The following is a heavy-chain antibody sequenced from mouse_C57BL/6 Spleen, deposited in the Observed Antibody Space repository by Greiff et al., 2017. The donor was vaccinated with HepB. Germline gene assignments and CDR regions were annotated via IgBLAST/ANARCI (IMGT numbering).Heavy chain of an antibody. CDR2: INPNNGGT. V-gene: IGHV1-22*01. Sequence: EVQLQQSGPELVKPGASVKMSCKASGYTFTDYNMHWVKQSHGKSLEWIGYINPNNGGTSSNQKFKGKATLTVNKSSSTAYMELRSLTSEDSAVYYCGGVYYGSSYWYFDVWGTGTTVTVAS. D-gene: IGHD1-1*01. CDR1: GYTFTDYN. J-gene: IGHJ1*03. CDR3: GGVYYGSSYWYFDV.